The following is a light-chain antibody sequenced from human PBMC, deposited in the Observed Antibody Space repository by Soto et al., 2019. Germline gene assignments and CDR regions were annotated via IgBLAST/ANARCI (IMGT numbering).Light chain of an antibody. CDR2: YVS. CDR3: SSHASSRTLV. J-gene: IGLJ1*01. Sequence: QSALTQPASVSGSPGQSITISCTGTSSDVGGYNYVSWYQHLPGKAPKLIIYYVSNRPSGVSDRFPGSKSGNTASLTISGLQAEDEADYYCSSHASSRTLVFGLGTKLTVL. V-gene: IGLV2-14*01. CDR1: SSDVGGYNY.